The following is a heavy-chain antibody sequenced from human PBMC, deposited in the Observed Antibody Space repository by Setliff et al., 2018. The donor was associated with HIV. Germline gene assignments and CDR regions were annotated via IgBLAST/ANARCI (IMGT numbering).Heavy chain of an antibody. CDR1: GVSISDHY. D-gene: IGHD3-22*01. J-gene: IGHJ1*01. CDR2: IYASGST. CDR3: AREIPYSYGGSGHPL. V-gene: IGHV4-4*09. Sequence: SETLSLTCFVSGVSISDHYWGWVRPPPGKGLEWIGYIYASGSTNYNPPLKSRVTISIDTSKNQFSLTVTSVTAADTAVYSCAREIPYSYGGSGHPLWGQGTLVTVSS.